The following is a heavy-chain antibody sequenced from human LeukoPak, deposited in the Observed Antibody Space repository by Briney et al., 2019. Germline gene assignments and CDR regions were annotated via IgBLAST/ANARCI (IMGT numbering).Heavy chain of an antibody. CDR1: GGSISSGGYY. CDR2: INQDGSEN. CDR3: VRLSTVDTFDY. D-gene: IGHD1-26*01. J-gene: IGHJ4*02. V-gene: IGHV3-7*01. Sequence: PSETLSLTCTVSGGSISSGGYYWSWIRQHPGKGLEWVANINQDGSENYYVDSVKGRFTISRVNANNSLCLQMNSLRAEDTAVYYCVRLSTVDTFDYWGEGNLVSVSS.